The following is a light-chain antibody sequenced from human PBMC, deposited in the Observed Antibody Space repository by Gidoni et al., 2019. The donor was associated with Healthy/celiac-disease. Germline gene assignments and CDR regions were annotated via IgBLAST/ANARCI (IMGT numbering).Light chain of an antibody. J-gene: IGKJ2*01. CDR1: QDISNY. CDR2: DAS. V-gene: IGKV1-33*01. Sequence: DIQMTQSTSSLSASVGDRVTSTCQASQDISNYLNWYQQKPGKAPKLLIYDASNLETGVPSRFSGSGSGTDFTFTISSLQPEDIATYYCQQYDNLPRSTFGQGTKLEIK. CDR3: QQYDNLPRST.